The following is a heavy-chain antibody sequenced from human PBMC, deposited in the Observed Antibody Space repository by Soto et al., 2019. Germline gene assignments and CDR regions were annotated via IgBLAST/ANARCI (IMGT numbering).Heavy chain of an antibody. Sequence: GASVKVSCKASGGTFSSYAISWVRQAPGQGLEWMGGIIPIFGTANYAQKFQGRVTITADESTSTAYMELSSLRSEDTAVYYCARADLALTGHFDYWGQGTLVTVSS. CDR1: GGTFSSYA. CDR2: IIPIFGTA. CDR3: ARADLALTGHFDY. V-gene: IGHV1-69*13. D-gene: IGHD3-9*01. J-gene: IGHJ4*02.